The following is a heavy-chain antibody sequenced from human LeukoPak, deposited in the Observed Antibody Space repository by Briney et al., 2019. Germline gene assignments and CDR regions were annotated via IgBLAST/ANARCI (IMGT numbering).Heavy chain of an antibody. CDR3: ARQYYYGSGLGTTGY. V-gene: IGHV3-11*01. CDR2: IGSSGSTI. CDR1: GFTFSDYY. Sequence: GGSLRLSCAASGFTFSDYYMSWIRQAPGKGLEWVSYIGSSGSTIYYADSVKGRFTISRDNAKNSLYLQMNSLRAEDTAVYYCARQYYYGSGLGTTGYWGQGTLVTVSS. D-gene: IGHD3-10*01. J-gene: IGHJ4*02.